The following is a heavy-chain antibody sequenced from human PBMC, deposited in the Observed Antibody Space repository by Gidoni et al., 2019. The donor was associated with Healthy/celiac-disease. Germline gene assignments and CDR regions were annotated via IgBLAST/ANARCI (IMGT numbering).Heavy chain of an antibody. CDR3: AKDSRPFSIAVARPSFDY. D-gene: IGHD6-19*01. CDR1: GFTFSSYP. J-gene: IGHJ4*02. Sequence: EVQLLESGGGLVQPGGSLRLPCAASGFTFSSYPGSWVRQAPGKGMEWVSAISCSGGSTYYADSVKGLFTISRDNSKNTLYLQMNSLRAEDTAVYYCAKDSRPFSIAVARPSFDYWGQGTLVTVSS. CDR2: ISCSGGST. V-gene: IGHV3-23*01.